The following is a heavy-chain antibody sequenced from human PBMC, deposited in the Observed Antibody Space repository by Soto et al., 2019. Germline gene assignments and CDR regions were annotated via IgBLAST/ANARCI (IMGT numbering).Heavy chain of an antibody. D-gene: IGHD3-10*01. CDR2: ITSDGSST. V-gene: IGHV3-74*01. CDR3: ARERGGGFGDV. J-gene: IGHJ6*02. Sequence: EVQLVESGGGLVQPGGSLRLSCAASGFTFSTYYMNWVRQAPGKGLVWVARITSDGSSTTYADAVKGRFTISRDNAKNTLYLQMNRLRAEDTAVYSCARERGGGFGDVWGQGTTVIVSS. CDR1: GFTFSTYY.